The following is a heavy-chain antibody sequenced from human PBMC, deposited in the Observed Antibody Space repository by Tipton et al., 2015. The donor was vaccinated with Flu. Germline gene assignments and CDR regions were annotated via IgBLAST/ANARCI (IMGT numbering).Heavy chain of an antibody. J-gene: IGHJ6*02. D-gene: IGHD6-6*01. Sequence: LRLSCTVSGGSISSGGYYWSWIRQHPGKGLEWIGYIYYSGSTYYNPSLKSRVTISVDTSKNQFSLKLSSVTAADTAVCYCARDVLIARPRYYYYGMDVWGQGTPVTVSS. CDR3: ARDVLIARPRYYYYGMDV. V-gene: IGHV4-31*03. CDR1: GGSISSGGYY. CDR2: IYYSGST.